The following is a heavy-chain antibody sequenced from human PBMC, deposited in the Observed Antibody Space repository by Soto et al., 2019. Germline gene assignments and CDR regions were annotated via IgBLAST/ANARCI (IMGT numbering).Heavy chain of an antibody. D-gene: IGHD3-10*01. CDR1: GGSISSYY. J-gene: IGHJ4*02. CDR3: ASMGYHYGSGSYPLDY. Sequence: PSVTLSLPCTVSGGSISSYYWTWIRQPPGKGLEWIGFMYNSGSTHYNPSLKSRVTISLDTSKNQFSLNLRSVTAADTAVYYCASMGYHYGSGSYPLDYWGQGTPVTAPQ. CDR2: MYNSGST. V-gene: IGHV4-59*08.